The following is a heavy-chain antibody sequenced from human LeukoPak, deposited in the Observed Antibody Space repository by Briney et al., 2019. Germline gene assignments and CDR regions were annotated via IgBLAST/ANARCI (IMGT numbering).Heavy chain of an antibody. CDR1: GFTFNAFA. CDR2: VFGGGDGK. CDR3: AKDDGCELHNYHFDY. J-gene: IGHJ4*02. V-gene: IGHV3-23*01. Sequence: GESLSLSCAASGFTFNAFAMSWVRQAPGKGLEWVSTVFGGGDGKLYADSVKGRFIISRDNSKNTLYLQMNSLRVEDTAVYYCAKDDGCELHNYHFDYWGQGALVTVSS. D-gene: IGHD5-24*01.